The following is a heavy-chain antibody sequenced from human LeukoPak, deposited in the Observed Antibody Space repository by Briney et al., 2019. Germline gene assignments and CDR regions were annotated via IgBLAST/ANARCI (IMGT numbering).Heavy chain of an antibody. CDR3: ARESRGYCSGGSCPQDY. J-gene: IGHJ4*02. CDR1: GFRFSSYA. D-gene: IGHD2-15*01. V-gene: IGHV3-11*04. Sequence: GGSLRLACAASGFRFSSYAMSWIRQAPGKGLEWVSYISSSGSTIYYADSVKGRFTISRDNAKNSLYLQMNSLRAEDTAVYYCARESRGYCSGGSCPQDYWGQGTLVTVSS. CDR2: ISSSGSTI.